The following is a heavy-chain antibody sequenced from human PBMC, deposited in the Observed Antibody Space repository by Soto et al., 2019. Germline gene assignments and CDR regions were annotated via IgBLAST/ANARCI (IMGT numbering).Heavy chain of an antibody. CDR2: ISGPSIYI. J-gene: IGHJ6*02. V-gene: IGHV3-21*01. CDR3: ARGFRNGFNV. D-gene: IGHD2-8*01. Sequence: EVQLVESGGGLVKPGGSLRLSCVASGFTFSGYSRNWVRQAPGKGLEWVSYISGPSIYIYYADSVKGRFTISRDNAKSAVYLQMNSLRAEDTAVYYCARGFRNGFNVWGQGTTGSVSS. CDR1: GFTFSGYS.